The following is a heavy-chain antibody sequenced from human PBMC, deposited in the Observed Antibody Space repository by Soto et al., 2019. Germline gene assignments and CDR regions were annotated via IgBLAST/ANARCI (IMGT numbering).Heavy chain of an antibody. J-gene: IGHJ5*02. CDR3: ARHMPTYYDFWSGYYTPGWFDP. CDR1: VDTFTSYR. Sequence: SLKLSVKGSVDTFTSYRIGSVRQMPGKGREWMVIIYPGDYDTRYSPSFQGQVTISADKSISAAYLQWSSLKASDTAMYYCARHMPTYYDFWSGYYTPGWFDPWGQGTLVTVSS. D-gene: IGHD3-3*01. V-gene: IGHV5-51*01. CDR2: IYPGDYDT.